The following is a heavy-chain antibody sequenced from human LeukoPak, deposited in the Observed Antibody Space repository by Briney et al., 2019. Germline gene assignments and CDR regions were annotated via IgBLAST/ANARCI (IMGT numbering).Heavy chain of an antibody. V-gene: IGHV4-31*03. CDR2: IYYSGST. CDR3: ARKSGRTATGAIGY. Sequence: SQTLSLTCTVSGGSISSGGYYWSWIRQHPGKGLEWIGYIYYSGSTYYNPSHKSRVTISVDTSKNQFSLKLSSVTAADTAVYYCARKSGRTATGAIGYWGQGTLVTVSS. CDR1: GGSISSGGYY. D-gene: IGHD6-25*01. J-gene: IGHJ4*02.